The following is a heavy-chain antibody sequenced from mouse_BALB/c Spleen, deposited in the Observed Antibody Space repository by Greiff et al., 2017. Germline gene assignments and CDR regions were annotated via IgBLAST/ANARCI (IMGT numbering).Heavy chain of an antibody. CDR1: GFTFSSFG. CDR3: ARDYDYGYYAMDY. Sequence: EVQLQESGGGLVQPGGSRKLSCAASGFTFSSFGMHWVRQAPEKGLEWVAYISSGSSTIYYADTVKGRFTISRDNPKNTLFLQMTSLRSEDTAMYYCARDYDYGYYAMDYWGQGTSVTVSS. V-gene: IGHV5-17*02. CDR2: ISSGSSTI. D-gene: IGHD2-4*01. J-gene: IGHJ4*01.